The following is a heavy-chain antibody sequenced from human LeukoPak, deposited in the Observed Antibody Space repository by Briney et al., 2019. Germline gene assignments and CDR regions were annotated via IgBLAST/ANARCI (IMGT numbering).Heavy chain of an antibody. Sequence: GGSLRLSCAASGFTFSSYWMSWVRQAPGKGLEWVANIKQDGSEKYYVDSVKGRFTISRDNAKNSLYLQMNSLRAEDTAVYYCAKDQGFGELPATLDYWGQGTLVTVSS. D-gene: IGHD3-10*01. CDR3: AKDQGFGELPATLDY. CDR1: GFTFSSYW. CDR2: IKQDGSEK. J-gene: IGHJ4*02. V-gene: IGHV3-7*03.